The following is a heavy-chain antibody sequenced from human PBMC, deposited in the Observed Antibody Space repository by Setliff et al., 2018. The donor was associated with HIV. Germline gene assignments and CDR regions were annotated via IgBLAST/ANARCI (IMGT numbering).Heavy chain of an antibody. CDR2: IFHSGRI. CDR3: ARISQLLYYAMDV. Sequence: PSETLSLTCAVSGGSISSGGYSWTWIRQPPGKGLEWIAYIFHSGRIYYNPTLKSRVTMSVDRSKNTLSLNVTSVTAADTAVYYCARISQLLYYAMDVWGQGTTVTVSS. V-gene: IGHV4-30-2*01. D-gene: IGHD1-1*01. J-gene: IGHJ6*01. CDR1: GGSISSGGYS.